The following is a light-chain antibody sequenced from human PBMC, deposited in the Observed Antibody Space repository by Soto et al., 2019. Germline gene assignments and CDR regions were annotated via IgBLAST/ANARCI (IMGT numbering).Light chain of an antibody. V-gene: IGLV2-8*01. CDR3: SSYSGSKRYV. J-gene: IGLJ1*01. CDR1: SSQVAFYNY. Sequence: VLTQPPPASGSPGQSVNISCTGTSSQVAFYNYVSWYQQHPGKAPKLIIYEVKKRPSGVPHRFSGSKSGDTASLTVSGLRPEDEADYYCSSYSGSKRYVFGPGTKVTVL. CDR2: EVK.